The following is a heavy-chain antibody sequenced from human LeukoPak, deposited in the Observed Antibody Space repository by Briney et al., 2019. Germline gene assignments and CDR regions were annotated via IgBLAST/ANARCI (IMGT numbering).Heavy chain of an antibody. V-gene: IGHV1-2*02. J-gene: IGHJ6*02. CDR3: ARVRVAAAGTYYYYGMDV. CDR1: GYTFTGYY. D-gene: IGHD6-13*01. Sequence: GASVKVSCKASGYTFTGYYMHWVRQAPGQGLGWMGWINPNSGGTNYAQKFQGRVTMTRDTSISTAYMELSRLRSDDTAVYYCARVRVAAAGTYYYYGMDVWGQGTTVTVSS. CDR2: INPNSGGT.